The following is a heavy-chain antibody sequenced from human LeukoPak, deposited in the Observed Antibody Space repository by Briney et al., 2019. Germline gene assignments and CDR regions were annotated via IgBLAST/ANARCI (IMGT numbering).Heavy chain of an antibody. J-gene: IGHJ4*02. D-gene: IGHD3-16*01. CDR2: IRSDGSNK. CDR1: GFGFTSHG. Sequence: GGSLRLSCAASGFGFTSHGMNWVRQTPGKGLEWVAFIRSDGSNKYYADSVKGRFIVSRDNSKNTLYVQMNSLRHEDTAVYYCAKGWGSYFHSGSSYFDHWGQGALVTVSS. CDR3: AKGWGSYFHSGSSYFDH. V-gene: IGHV3-30*02.